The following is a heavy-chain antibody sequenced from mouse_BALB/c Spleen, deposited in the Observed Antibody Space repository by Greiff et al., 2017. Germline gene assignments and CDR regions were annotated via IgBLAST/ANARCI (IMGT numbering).Heavy chain of an antibody. CDR3: ARRDDGYYPFAY. V-gene: IGHV8-12*01. D-gene: IGHD2-3*01. CDR1: GFSLSTSGMG. Sequence: QVTLKVSGPGILQPSQTLSLTCSFSGFSLSTSGMGVSWIRQPSGKGLEWLAHIYWDDDKRYNPSLKSRLTISKDTSRNQVFLKITSVDTADTATYYCARRDDGYYPFAYWGQGTLVTVSA. CDR2: IYWDDDK. J-gene: IGHJ3*01.